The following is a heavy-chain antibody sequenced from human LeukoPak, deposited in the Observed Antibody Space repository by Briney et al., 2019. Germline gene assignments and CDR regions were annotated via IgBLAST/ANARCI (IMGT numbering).Heavy chain of an antibody. CDR1: GFTFSSYA. D-gene: IGHD2-15*01. V-gene: IGHV3-23*01. CDR2: ISGSGGST. Sequence: PGGSLRLSCAASGFTFSSYAMSWVRQAPGKGLEWVSAISGSGGSTYYADSVKGRFTISRDNSKNSLYLQMNSLRAEDTAVYYCARDWDIVVVVAANDAFDIWGQGTMVTVSS. J-gene: IGHJ3*02. CDR3: ARDWDIVVVVAANDAFDI.